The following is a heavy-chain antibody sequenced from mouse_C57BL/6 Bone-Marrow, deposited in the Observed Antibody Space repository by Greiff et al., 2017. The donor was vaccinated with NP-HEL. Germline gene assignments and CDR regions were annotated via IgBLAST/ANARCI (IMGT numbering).Heavy chain of an antibody. Sequence: VQLQQSGPGLVQPSQSLSITCTVSGFSLTSYGVHWVRQSPGKGLEWLGVIWSGGSTDYNAAFISRLSISKDNSKSQVFFKMNSLQADDTAIYYCARTFITTVVAKGAMDYWGQGTSVTVSS. J-gene: IGHJ4*01. CDR2: IWSGGST. D-gene: IGHD1-1*01. CDR3: ARTFITTVVAKGAMDY. V-gene: IGHV2-2*01. CDR1: GFSLTSYG.